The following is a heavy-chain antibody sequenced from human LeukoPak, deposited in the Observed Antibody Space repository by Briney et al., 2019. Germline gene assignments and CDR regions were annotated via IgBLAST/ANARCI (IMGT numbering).Heavy chain of an antibody. D-gene: IGHD2-2*01. J-gene: IGHJ6*04. Sequence: GGSLRLSCAASGFTFSSYGMHWVRQAPGKGLEWVAVIWYDGSNKYYADSVKGRFTISRDNSKNTLYLQMNSLRAEDTAVYYCAREHVCSSTGCSYYYYYGMDVWGKGTTVTVSS. CDR1: GFTFSSYG. CDR2: IWYDGSNK. V-gene: IGHV3-33*01. CDR3: AREHVCSSTGCSYYYYYGMDV.